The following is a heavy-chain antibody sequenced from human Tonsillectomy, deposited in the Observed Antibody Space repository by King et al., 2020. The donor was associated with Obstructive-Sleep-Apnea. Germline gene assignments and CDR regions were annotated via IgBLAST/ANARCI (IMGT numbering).Heavy chain of an antibody. V-gene: IGHV4-34*01. CDR2: INHSGNT. CDR1: GGSFSDYY. D-gene: IGHD6-13*01. Sequence: VQLQQWGAGLLKPSETLSLTCAVYGGSFSDYYWSWIRQPPGEGLEWIGEINHSGNTNYNPSLKSRVTITVDTSKNQFSLKLSSVTAADTAMYYCAKGSSSWYPDYFDYWGQGTLVTVSS. J-gene: IGHJ4*02. CDR3: AKGSSSWYPDYFDY.